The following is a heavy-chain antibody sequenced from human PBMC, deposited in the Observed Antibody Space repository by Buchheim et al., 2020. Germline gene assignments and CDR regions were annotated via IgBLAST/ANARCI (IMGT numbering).Heavy chain of an antibody. CDR1: GFTFSSYG. V-gene: IGHV3-33*01. D-gene: IGHD3-22*01. CDR2: IWYDGSNK. CDR3: ARDLTVDYYRGAFDY. J-gene: IGHJ4*02. Sequence: QVQLVESGGGVVQPGRSLRLSCAASGFTFSSYGMHWVRQAPGKGLEWVAVIWYDGSNKFYADSVKGRFTISRDNSKNKLYLKMNSLRAEDTAVYYCARDLTVDYYRGAFDYWGQGTL.